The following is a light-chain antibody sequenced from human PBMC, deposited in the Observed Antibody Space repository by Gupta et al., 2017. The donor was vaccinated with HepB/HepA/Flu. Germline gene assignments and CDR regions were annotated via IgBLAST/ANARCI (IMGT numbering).Light chain of an antibody. CDR1: QSISTS. J-gene: IGKJ1*01. V-gene: IGKV1-39*01. CDR2: AAS. CDR3: QQTYSTLWT. Sequence: DIQMTQCPSSLSVSVGDRVTITCRASQSISTSLTWYQQKPGKPPRLLILAASSMQGGVPSRFSGGGSGTDFSLPISRLQPEDFVTYFCQQTYSTLWTFGQGTKVEIK.